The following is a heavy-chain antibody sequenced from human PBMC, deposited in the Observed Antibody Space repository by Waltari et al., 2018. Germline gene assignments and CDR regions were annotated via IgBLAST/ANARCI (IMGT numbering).Heavy chain of an antibody. CDR3: ARGQVLLDH. CDR1: GLTFSSYN. Sequence: VQLLESGGGLVKQRGSLRLSCAASGLTFSSYNLNGVRQAPGKGVEWGSSISSSSSYIYDADSGKGRFTISRDKAKNSMYLQMNRLRAEEKGVYYCARGQVLLDHWGQGTLVTVSS. J-gene: IGHJ5*02. D-gene: IGHD3-10*01. CDR2: ISSSSSYI. V-gene: IGHV3-21*01.